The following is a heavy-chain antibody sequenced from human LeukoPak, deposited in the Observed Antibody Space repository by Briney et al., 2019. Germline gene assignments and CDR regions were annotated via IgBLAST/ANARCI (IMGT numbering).Heavy chain of an antibody. CDR1: GFTFSSYW. CDR2: ISGSGGST. J-gene: IGHJ4*02. D-gene: IGHD1-26*01. CDR3: AKDRGFSVGATHVDY. V-gene: IGHV3-23*01. Sequence: PGGSLRLSCAASGFTFSSYWMHWVRQAPGKGLEWVSAISGSGGSTYYADSVKGRFTISRDNSKNTLYLQMSSLRAEDTAVYYCAKDRGFSVGATHVDYWGQGTLVTVSS.